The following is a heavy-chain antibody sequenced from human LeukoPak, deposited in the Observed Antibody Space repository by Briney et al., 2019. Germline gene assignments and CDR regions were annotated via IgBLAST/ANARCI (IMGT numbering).Heavy chain of an antibody. CDR1: GFTFSSYG. D-gene: IGHD4-23*01. V-gene: IGHV3-30*02. Sequence: QSGGSLRLSYAASGFTFSSYGMHWVRQAPGKGLEWVAFIRYDGSNKYYADSVKGRFTISRDNSKNTLYLQMNSLRAEDTAVYYCAKDHRPGWGVTRAYWYFDLWGRGTLVTVSS. CDR3: AKDHRPGWGVTRAYWYFDL. J-gene: IGHJ2*01. CDR2: IRYDGSNK.